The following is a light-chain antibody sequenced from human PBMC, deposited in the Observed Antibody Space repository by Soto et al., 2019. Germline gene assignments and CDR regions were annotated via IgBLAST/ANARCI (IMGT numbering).Light chain of an antibody. CDR3: QQGNSFPLS. CDR1: QGISSW. V-gene: IGKV1-12*01. J-gene: IGKJ4*01. CDR2: SAS. Sequence: DIPMTQSSSSASASVGDRATIPYRASQGISSWLAWYQQKPGRAPKLLIYSASSLQSGAPSRFTGSGSGTDFTLTITGLQPDDVATYYCQQGNSFPLSFGGGTTVDIK.